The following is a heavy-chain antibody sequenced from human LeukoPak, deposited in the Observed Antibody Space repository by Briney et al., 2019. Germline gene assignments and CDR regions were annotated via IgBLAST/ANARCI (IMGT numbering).Heavy chain of an antibody. V-gene: IGHV3-53*01. Sequence: PGGSLRLSCAASGFILSSNYMSWVRQAPGKGLEWVSVIYSGGSTYYADSVKGRLTVSRDNSKNSLYLQMNSLRAEDTAVYYCARVAINYYYGMDVWGQGTTVTVSS. CDR2: IYSGGST. CDR3: ARVAINYYYGMDV. J-gene: IGHJ6*02. CDR1: GFILSSNY.